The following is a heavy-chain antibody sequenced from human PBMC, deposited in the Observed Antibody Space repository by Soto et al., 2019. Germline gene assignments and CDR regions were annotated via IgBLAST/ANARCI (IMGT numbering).Heavy chain of an antibody. D-gene: IGHD6-6*01. Sequence: QVQLQQWGAGLLNPSETLSLTCAVYGESFSGYYWSWIRQPPGKGLEWIGDINHSGSTNYSPSLKSRVTISVDTSKNQFSLNLTSVTAADTAVYYCARGRPPLVNPYGMDVWGQGTTVTVSS. J-gene: IGHJ6*02. CDR2: INHSGST. CDR1: GESFSGYY. CDR3: ARGRPPLVNPYGMDV. V-gene: IGHV4-34*01.